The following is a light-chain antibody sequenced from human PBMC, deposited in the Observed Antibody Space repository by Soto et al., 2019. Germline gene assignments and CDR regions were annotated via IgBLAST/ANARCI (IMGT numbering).Light chain of an antibody. CDR3: GTWDSSLSAVV. J-gene: IGLJ2*01. CDR1: SSNIGNNY. Sequence: QSVLTQPPSVSAAPGQKVTISCSGSSSNIGNNYVSWYQQLPGTAPQLLIYDNNERPSGIPDRFSGSKSGTSATLGSTGLQTGDEADYYCGTWDSSLSAVVFGGGTKLTVL. CDR2: DNN. V-gene: IGLV1-51*01.